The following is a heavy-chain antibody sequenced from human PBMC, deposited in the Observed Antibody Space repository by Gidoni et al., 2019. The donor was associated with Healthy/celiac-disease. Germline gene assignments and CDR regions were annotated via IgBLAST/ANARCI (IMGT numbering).Heavy chain of an antibody. CDR2: ISGSGGST. CDR1: GFTFSSFA. D-gene: IGHD1-26*01. V-gene: IGHV3-23*01. Sequence: EVQLLESGGGLVQPGGSLRLSCAASGFTFSSFAMSWFRPAPGKGLEWVSAISGSGGSTYYADSVKGRFTISRDNSKNTLYLQMNSLRAEDTAVYYCAKDRYGGSYERTLDRKTGDWFDPWGQGTLVTVSS. J-gene: IGHJ5*02. CDR3: AKDRYGGSYERTLDRKTGDWFDP.